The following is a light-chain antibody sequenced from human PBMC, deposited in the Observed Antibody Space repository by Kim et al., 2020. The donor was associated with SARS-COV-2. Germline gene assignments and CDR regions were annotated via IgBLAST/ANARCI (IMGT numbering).Light chain of an antibody. V-gene: IGKV3-20*01. CDR1: QSLSSSY. J-gene: IGKJ4*01. Sequence: EIVLTQTPGTLSLSPGEKATLSCRASQSLSSSYLAWYQQKPGQAPGLLIYGAFNRATGIPDRFSGSGSGTDFTLTIRRLEPEDFAVYYCQQYSTSPFTFGGGTKVDIK. CDR2: GAF. CDR3: QQYSTSPFT.